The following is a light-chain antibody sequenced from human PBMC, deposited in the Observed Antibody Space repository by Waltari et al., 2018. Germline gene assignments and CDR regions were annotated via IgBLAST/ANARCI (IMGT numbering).Light chain of an antibody. Sequence: QPVLTQPPSASASLGASVTLTCTLSSGYSNYKVDWYQQRPGKGPRFAMRVGTGGIVGSKGDGIPDRFSVLGSGLNRYLTIKNIQEEDESDYHCGADHGSGSNFVVFGGGTKLTVL. CDR1: SGYSNYK. J-gene: IGLJ2*01. CDR3: GADHGSGSNFVV. V-gene: IGLV9-49*01. CDR2: VGTGGIVG.